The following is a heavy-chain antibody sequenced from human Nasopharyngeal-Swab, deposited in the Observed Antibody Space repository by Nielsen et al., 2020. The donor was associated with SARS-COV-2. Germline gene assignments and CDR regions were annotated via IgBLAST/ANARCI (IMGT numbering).Heavy chain of an antibody. CDR1: GDSVRTSPYY. J-gene: IGHJ4*01. Sequence: SETLSLTCLVSGDSVRTSPYYWGWIRQPPGKGLEWIGTMFYTGTSYYNPSLKSRVTIFVDTSKNQFSLSLSSVTAADTATYFCAKHAVDMPSGTWLLDFWGRGTLVTVSS. CDR2: MFYTGTS. V-gene: IGHV4-39*01. CDR3: AKHAVDMPSGTWLLDF. D-gene: IGHD6-19*01.